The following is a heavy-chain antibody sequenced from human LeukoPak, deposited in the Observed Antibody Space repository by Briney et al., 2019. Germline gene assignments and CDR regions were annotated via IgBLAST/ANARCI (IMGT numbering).Heavy chain of an antibody. CDR1: GFTFSSYG. J-gene: IGHJ5*02. CDR3: AKDVRVVVPADPLGCFDP. V-gene: IGHV3-30*02. Sequence: GGSLRLSCAASGFTFSSYGMHWVRQAPGKGLEWVAFIRYDGSNKYYADSVEGRFTISRDNSKNTLYLQMNSLRAEDTAVYYCAKDVRVVVPADPLGCFDPWGKGTLVTV. D-gene: IGHD2-2*01. CDR2: IRYDGSNK.